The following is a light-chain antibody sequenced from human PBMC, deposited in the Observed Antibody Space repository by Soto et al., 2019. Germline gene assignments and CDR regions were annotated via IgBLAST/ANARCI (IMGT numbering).Light chain of an antibody. CDR3: QQYKCYPYT. Sequence: DIQMTQSPSTLSASVGDRVTITCRASQSISSWLAWYQQKPGKDPKLLIYDASNSESGVPSNFSGSGFSTEFTLTISSLQRDDSAIYYCQQYKCYPYTFGQGTKLEIK. CDR1: QSISSW. J-gene: IGKJ2*01. CDR2: DAS. V-gene: IGKV1-5*01.